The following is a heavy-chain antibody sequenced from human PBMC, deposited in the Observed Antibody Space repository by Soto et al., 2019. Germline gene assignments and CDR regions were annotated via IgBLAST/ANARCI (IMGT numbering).Heavy chain of an antibody. CDR2: IYYSGST. CDR3: AREVPVLGGAYYYDSSGYYNDAFDI. V-gene: IGHV4-31*03. Sequence: SETLSLTCTVSGGSISSGGYYWSWIRQHPGKGLEWIGYIYYSGSTYYNPSLKSRVTISVDTSKNQFSLKLSSVTAADTAVYYCAREVPVLGGAYYYDSSGYYNDAFDIWGQGTMVTVSS. CDR1: GGSISSGGYY. D-gene: IGHD3-22*01. J-gene: IGHJ3*02.